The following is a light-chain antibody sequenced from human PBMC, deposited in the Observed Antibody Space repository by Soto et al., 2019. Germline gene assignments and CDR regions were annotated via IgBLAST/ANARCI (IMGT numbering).Light chain of an antibody. Sequence: EIVLTQSPGTLSLSTGERATLSCRASQSVSSYLAWYQQNPGQAPRLLIYDASSRATGIPDRFSGSGSGTDFTLTISRLEPEDFAVYYCQQYGSSYTFGQGTKLEIK. CDR2: DAS. V-gene: IGKV3-20*01. CDR1: QSVSSY. J-gene: IGKJ2*01. CDR3: QQYGSSYT.